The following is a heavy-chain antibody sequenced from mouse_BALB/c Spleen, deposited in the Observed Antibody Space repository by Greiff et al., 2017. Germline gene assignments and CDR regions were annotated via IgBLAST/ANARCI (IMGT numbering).Heavy chain of an antibody. D-gene: IGHD3-3*01. CDR2: INPSNGGT. V-gene: IGHV1S81*02. CDR1: GYTFTSYY. CDR3: TRGGTGNAMDY. J-gene: IGHJ4*01. Sequence: VQLQQSGAELVKPGASVKLSCKASGYTFTSYYMYWVKQRPGQGLEWIGEINPSNGGTNFTEKFKSKATLTVDKSSSTAYMQLSSLTSEDSAVYYCTRGGTGNAMDYWGQGTSVTVSS.